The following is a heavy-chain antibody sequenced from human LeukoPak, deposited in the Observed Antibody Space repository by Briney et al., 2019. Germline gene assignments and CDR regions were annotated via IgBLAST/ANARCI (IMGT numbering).Heavy chain of an antibody. CDR3: ARPWGPYYGSGSYYY. Sequence: GGSLRLSCAVSGFTFSSYWMHWVRQAPGEGPVWVSRINSHGSSADYADLVKGRFTISRNNAKNSLYLQMNSLRAEDTAVYYCARPWGPYYGSGSYYYWGQGTLVTVSS. CDR1: GFTFSSYW. D-gene: IGHD3-10*01. CDR2: INSHGSSA. V-gene: IGHV3-74*01. J-gene: IGHJ4*02.